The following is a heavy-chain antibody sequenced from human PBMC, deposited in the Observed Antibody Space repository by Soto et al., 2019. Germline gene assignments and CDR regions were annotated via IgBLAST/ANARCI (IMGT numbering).Heavy chain of an antibody. J-gene: IGHJ4*02. CDR3: ARHEIPTRNSDYDYPFDH. Sequence: PGESLKISCKHSGFNFPTFWIAWVRQMPGKGLEWMGTIYPDDSDTRYSPSFQGQVTISVDKSTSTAYLKWNSLKASDTAIYYCARHEIPTRNSDYDYPFDHWAQGTLVPVSS. V-gene: IGHV5-51*01. CDR1: GFNFPTFW. D-gene: IGHD3-22*01. CDR2: IYPDDSDT.